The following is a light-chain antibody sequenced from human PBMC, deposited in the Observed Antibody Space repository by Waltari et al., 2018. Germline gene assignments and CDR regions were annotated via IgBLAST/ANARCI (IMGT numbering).Light chain of an antibody. Sequence: SYELIQPPSVSVSPGQMARFTCSGAALETQYDFWYRQKPGQAPLLVMYNFNERPSGIPGRFSGSVSGTTATLTISGVQAEDEADYYCQSGDSTSTHVVFGGGTKLTVL. CDR2: NFN. V-gene: IGLV3-25*01. CDR3: QSGDSTSTHVV. J-gene: IGLJ2*01. CDR1: ALETQY.